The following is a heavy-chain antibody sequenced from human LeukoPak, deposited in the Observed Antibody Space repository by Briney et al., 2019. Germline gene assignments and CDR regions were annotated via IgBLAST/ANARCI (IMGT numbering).Heavy chain of an antibody. V-gene: IGHV4-59*08. J-gene: IGHJ4*02. CDR3: AQTTGWPGFDF. D-gene: IGHD6-19*01. Sequence: SETLSLTCSASGASTSSRYWSWIRQSPRRTLEWIGHIYNGTNAKYNPSLTSRVTISVDTSKNQFSLRMTSVTAADTAIYYCAQTTGWPGFDFWGPGALVTVSS. CDR1: GASTSSRY. CDR2: IYNGTNA.